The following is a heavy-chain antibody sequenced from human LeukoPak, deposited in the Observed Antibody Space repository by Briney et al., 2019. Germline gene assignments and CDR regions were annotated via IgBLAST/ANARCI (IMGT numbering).Heavy chain of an antibody. CDR2: IFDSGTT. CDR3: ARAVHYYDRLDY. CDR1: GGSISSYY. V-gene: IGHV4-59*01. D-gene: IGHD3-22*01. Sequence: PSEALSLTCTVSGGSISSYYWSWIRQPPGKGLEWMGYIFDSGTTNYNPSLKSRVTISVDTSKNQFSLKLSSVTAADTAVYYCARAVHYYDRLDYWGQGTLVTVSS. J-gene: IGHJ4*02.